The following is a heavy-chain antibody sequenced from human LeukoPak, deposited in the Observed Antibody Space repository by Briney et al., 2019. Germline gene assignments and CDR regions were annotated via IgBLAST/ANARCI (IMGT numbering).Heavy chain of an antibody. J-gene: IGHJ4*02. V-gene: IGHV1-46*01. CDR2: INPSGGST. Sequence: ASLKVFCKTSGVTFSSFHMHWVRQDAGQGLEWIGIINPSGGSTTDAPKFQGRVTMTRDTSTRTVYMELSSLRSEDTAVYYCARGLSGYYLGYFDYWGQGTLVTVSS. CDR1: GVTFSSFH. CDR3: ARGLSGYYLGYFDY. D-gene: IGHD3-22*01.